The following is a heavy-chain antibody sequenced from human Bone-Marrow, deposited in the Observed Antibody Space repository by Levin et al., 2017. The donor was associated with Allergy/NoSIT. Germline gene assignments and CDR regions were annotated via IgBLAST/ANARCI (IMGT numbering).Heavy chain of an antibody. V-gene: IGHV3-48*02. D-gene: IGHD6-6*01. CDR2: ISASSSTL. CDR3: ARWGGVNEYFDH. CDR1: GFRFSSYS. J-gene: IGHJ4*02. Sequence: GESLKISCAASGFRFSSYSMNWVRQAPWKGLEWVAYISASSSTLYYADSVKGRFTISRDTAKDSLYLQMYSLRDEDTAVYYCARWGGVNEYFDHWGQGTLVTVSS.